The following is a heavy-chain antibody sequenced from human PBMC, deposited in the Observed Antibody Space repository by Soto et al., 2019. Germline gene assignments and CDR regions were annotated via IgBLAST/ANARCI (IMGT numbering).Heavy chain of an antibody. D-gene: IGHD1-26*01. CDR2: ISANNGNT. Sequence: QVQLVQSGAEVKRPGASVKVSCKATGYTFASYGISWVRQAPGEGLEWMGWISANNGNTNYAQKIQGRVTMTTDTSTSTAYMELRSLRSDDTAVYYCARDGRYSGSYGGYYFDYWGQGTLVTVSS. CDR1: GYTFASYG. CDR3: ARDGRYSGSYGGYYFDY. J-gene: IGHJ4*02. V-gene: IGHV1-18*01.